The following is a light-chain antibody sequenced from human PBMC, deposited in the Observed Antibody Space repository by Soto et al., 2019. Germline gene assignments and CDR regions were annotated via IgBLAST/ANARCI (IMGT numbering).Light chain of an antibody. CDR3: AAWDAGLNGYV. CDR2: NSY. Sequence: QSALTQPPSASGTPGQRVTISCSGSSSNIGSKTVNWYQQLPGTVPKLLIYNSYQRPSGVPDRFSGSKSGTSASLAISGLQSEDEADYYCAAWDAGLNGYVFGTGTKVTVL. J-gene: IGLJ1*01. V-gene: IGLV1-44*01. CDR1: SSNIGSKT.